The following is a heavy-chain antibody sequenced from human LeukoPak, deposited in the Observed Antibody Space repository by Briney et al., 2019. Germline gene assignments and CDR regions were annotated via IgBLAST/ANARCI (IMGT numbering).Heavy chain of an antibody. CDR2: ISWNSGGI. CDR3: AKETYYYDSSALRGMDY. V-gene: IGHV3-9*01. J-gene: IGHJ4*02. Sequence: GRSLRLSCAASGFTFDDYAMHWVRQAPGKGLEWVSGISWNSGGIGYADSVKGRFTISRDNAKNSLYLQMNSLRAEDTALYYCAKETYYYDSSALRGMDYWGQGTLVTVSS. D-gene: IGHD3-22*01. CDR1: GFTFDDYA.